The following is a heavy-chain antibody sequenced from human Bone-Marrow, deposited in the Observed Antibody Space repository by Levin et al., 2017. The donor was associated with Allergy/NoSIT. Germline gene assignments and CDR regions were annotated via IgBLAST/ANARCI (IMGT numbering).Heavy chain of an antibody. CDR2: ISGSRGST. J-gene: IGHJ4*02. D-gene: IGHD3-22*01. CDR1: GFTFSTYA. V-gene: IGHV3-23*01. Sequence: GESLKISCAASGFTFSTYAMSWVRQAPGKGLQWVSAISGSRGSTYYADSVKGRFTISRDNSKNTLYLQMNSLRAEDTAVYYCATQKDYYDSSGYYSSTGAFDYWGQGTLVTVSS. CDR3: ATQKDYYDSSGYYSSTGAFDY.